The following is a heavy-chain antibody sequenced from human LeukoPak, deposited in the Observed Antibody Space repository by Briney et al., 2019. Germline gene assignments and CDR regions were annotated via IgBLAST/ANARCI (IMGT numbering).Heavy chain of an antibody. CDR1: DGSISSSSYY. J-gene: IGHJ4*02. CDR3: ARSIQLWPHSTFDY. CDR2: IYYSGST. D-gene: IGHD5-18*01. V-gene: IGHV4-39*07. Sequence: SETLSLTCTVSDGSISSSSYYWGWIRQPPGKGLEWIGNIYYSGSTYYNPSLKSRVTISVDTSKNQFSLKLSSVTAADTAVYYCARSIQLWPHSTFDYWGQGTLVTVSS.